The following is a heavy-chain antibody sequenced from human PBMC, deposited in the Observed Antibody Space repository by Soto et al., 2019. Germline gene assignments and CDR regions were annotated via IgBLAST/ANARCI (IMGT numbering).Heavy chain of an antibody. CDR3: ARWGPDTNAPINYGMDV. CDR1: GYTFTGYY. CDR2: INPNSGGT. V-gene: IGHV1-2*02. J-gene: IGHJ6*02. D-gene: IGHD3-16*01. Sequence: ASVKVSCKASGYTFTGYYMHWVRQAPGQGLEWMGWINPNSGGTNYAQKFQGRVTMTRDTSISTAYMELSRLRSDDTAVYYCARWGPDTNAPINYGMDVWGQGTTVTVSS.